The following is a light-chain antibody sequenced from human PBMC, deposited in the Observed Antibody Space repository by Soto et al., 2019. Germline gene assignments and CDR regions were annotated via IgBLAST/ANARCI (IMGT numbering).Light chain of an antibody. CDR2: DVS. Sequence: QSVLTQPRSVSGSPGQSVTISCTRTSSDVGGYNYVSWYQQHPGKAPKLMIYDVSKRPSGVPDRFSGSKSGNTASLTISGLQAEDEADYYCCSYAGSYTFPYVFGTGTQLTVL. V-gene: IGLV2-11*01. J-gene: IGLJ1*01. CDR1: SSDVGGYNY. CDR3: CSYAGSYTFPYV.